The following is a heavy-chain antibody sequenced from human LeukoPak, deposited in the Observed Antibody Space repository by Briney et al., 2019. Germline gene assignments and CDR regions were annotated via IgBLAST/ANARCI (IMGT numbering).Heavy chain of an antibody. CDR3: ARGGIASDGSGSFDY. V-gene: IGHV3-33*01. CDR2: IWYDGSNR. J-gene: IGHJ4*02. Sequence: PGGSLRLSCAASGFTFSKYVMHWGRQAPGKGLEWVAVIWYDGSNRYYEDSVKGRFTISRDKSKNTLYLQMNSLRAEDTAVYYCARGGIASDGSGSFDYWGQGILVTVSS. D-gene: IGHD3-10*01. CDR1: GFTFSKYV.